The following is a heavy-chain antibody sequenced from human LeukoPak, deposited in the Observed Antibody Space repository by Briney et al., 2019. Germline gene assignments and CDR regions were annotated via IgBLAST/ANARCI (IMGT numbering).Heavy chain of an antibody. V-gene: IGHV3-23*01. CDR1: GFTFSSYA. D-gene: IGHD5-18*01. CDR3: AKERMWIQLWLFDY. J-gene: IGHJ4*02. CDR2: ISGSGGST. Sequence: GGSLRLSCAASGFTFSSYAMSWVRQAPGKGLEWVSAISGSGGSTYYADSVKGRFTISSAHSKNTLYLQMNSLRAEDTAVYYCAKERMWIQLWLFDYWGQGTLVTVPS.